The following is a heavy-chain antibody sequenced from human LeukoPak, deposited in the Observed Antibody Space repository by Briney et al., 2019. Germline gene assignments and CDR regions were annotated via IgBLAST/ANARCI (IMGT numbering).Heavy chain of an antibody. V-gene: IGHV3-48*01. J-gene: IGHJ4*02. CDR1: GFTFSSYS. Sequence: GGSLRLSCAASGFTFSSYSMNWVRQAPGKGLEWVSYISSSSSTIYYADSVKGRFTISRDNSKNTLYLQMNSLRAEDTAVYYCAKIGLQLWSHFDYWGQGTLVTVSS. CDR2: ISSSSSTI. D-gene: IGHD5-18*01. CDR3: AKIGLQLWSHFDY.